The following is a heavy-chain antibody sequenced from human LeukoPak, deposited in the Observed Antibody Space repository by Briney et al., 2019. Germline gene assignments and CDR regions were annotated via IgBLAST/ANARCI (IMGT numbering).Heavy chain of an antibody. CDR3: ARRLDTAMSNDYYFDY. D-gene: IGHD5-18*01. V-gene: IGHV4-59*08. J-gene: IGHJ4*02. Sequence: NPSETLSLTCTVSGGSISSYYWSWIRQPPGKGLEWIGYIYYSGSTNYNPSLKSRVTISVDTSKNQFSLKLSSVTAADTAVYYCARRLDTAMSNDYYFDYWGQGTLVTVSS. CDR2: IYYSGST. CDR1: GGSISSYY.